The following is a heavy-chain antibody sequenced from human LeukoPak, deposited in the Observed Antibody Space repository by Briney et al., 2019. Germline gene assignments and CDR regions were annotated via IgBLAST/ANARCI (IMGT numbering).Heavy chain of an antibody. J-gene: IGHJ4*02. V-gene: IGHV3-23*01. D-gene: IGHD4-17*01. CDR3: AKAHHGDYFFYFDY. CDR1: GFTFSSYA. CDR2: ISGSGGST. Sequence: PGGSLRLSCAASGFTFSSYAMSWVRQAPGKGLEWVSAISGSGGSTYYADSVKGRFTISRDNSKNTLYLQMNRLRAEDTAVYYCAKAHHGDYFFYFDYWGQGTLVTVSS.